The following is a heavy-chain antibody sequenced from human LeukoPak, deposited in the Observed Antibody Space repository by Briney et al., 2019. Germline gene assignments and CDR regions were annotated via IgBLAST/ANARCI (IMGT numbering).Heavy chain of an antibody. CDR3: ARDRGGVLLWFGELVAENWFDP. V-gene: IGHV1-18*01. D-gene: IGHD3-10*01. CDR1: VYTFTSYG. Sequence: GASVKVSCKASVYTFTSYGISWVRQAPGQGLEWMGWISAYNGNANYAQKLQGRVTMTTDTSTSTAYMELRSLRSDDTAVYYCARDRGGVLLWFGELVAENWFDPWGQGTQVIVSP. CDR2: ISAYNGNA. J-gene: IGHJ5*02.